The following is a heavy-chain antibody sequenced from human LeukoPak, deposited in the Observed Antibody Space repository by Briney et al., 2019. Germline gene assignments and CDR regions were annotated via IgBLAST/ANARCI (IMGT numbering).Heavy chain of an antibody. J-gene: IGHJ5*02. CDR1: GGSISSYY. CDR3: ARHGDSSGYYSSWFDP. Sequence: SETLSLTCTVSGGSISSYYWSWIRQPPGKGLEWIGYIYTSGSTNYNPSLKSRATISVDTSKNQFSLKLSSVTAADTAVYYCARHGDSSGYYSSWFDPWGQGTLVIVSS. V-gene: IGHV4-4*09. CDR2: IYTSGST. D-gene: IGHD3-22*01.